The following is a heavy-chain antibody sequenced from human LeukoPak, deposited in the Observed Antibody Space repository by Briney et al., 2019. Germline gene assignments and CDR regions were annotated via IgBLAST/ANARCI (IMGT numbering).Heavy chain of an antibody. D-gene: IGHD4-17*01. CDR2: IKSKTDGGTT. Sequence: GGSLRLSCAASGFTFSNAWMSWVRQAPGKGLEWVGRIKSKTDGGTTDYAAPVKGRFTISRDDSKNTLYLQMDSLKTEDTAVYYCTTFASWEYGDNFDYWGQGTLVTVSS. CDR3: TTFASWEYGDNFDY. V-gene: IGHV3-15*01. J-gene: IGHJ4*02. CDR1: GFTFSNAW.